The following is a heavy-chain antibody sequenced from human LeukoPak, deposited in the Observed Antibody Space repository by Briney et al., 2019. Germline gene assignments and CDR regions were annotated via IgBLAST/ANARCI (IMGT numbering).Heavy chain of an antibody. J-gene: IGHJ5*02. D-gene: IGHD3-10*01. CDR3: ARVPGGVLWFGEPRGWFDP. Sequence: GASVKVSCKASGYTFTSYGISWVRQAPGQGLEWMGWTSAYNGNTNYAQKLQGRVTMTTDTSTSTAYMELRSLRSDDTAVYYCARVPGGVLWFGEPRGWFDPWGQGTLVTVSS. V-gene: IGHV1-18*01. CDR1: GYTFTSYG. CDR2: TSAYNGNT.